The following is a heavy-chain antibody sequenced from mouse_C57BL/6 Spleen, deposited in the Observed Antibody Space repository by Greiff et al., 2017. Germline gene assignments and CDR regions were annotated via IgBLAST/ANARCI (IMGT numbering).Heavy chain of an antibody. CDR2: ISDGGSYT. CDR1: GFTFSSYA. V-gene: IGHV5-4*01. CDR3: ARSTMITTYYFDY. J-gene: IGHJ2*01. D-gene: IGHD2-4*01. Sequence: EVQGVESGGGLVKPGGSLKLSCAASGFTFSSYAMSWVRQTPEKRLEWVATISDGGSYTYYPDNVKGRFTISRDNAKNNLYLQMSHLKSEDTAMYYCARSTMITTYYFDYWGQGTTLTVSS.